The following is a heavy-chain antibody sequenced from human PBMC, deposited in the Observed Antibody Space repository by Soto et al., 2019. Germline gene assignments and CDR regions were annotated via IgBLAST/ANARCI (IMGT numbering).Heavy chain of an antibody. V-gene: IGHV3-74*01. CDR1: GFTFSNYW. D-gene: IGHD3-22*01. CDR3: ARDPTYFYDTSGSSDV. CDR2: IDSDGSTT. Sequence: GGSLRLSCAASGFTFSNYWMHWVRLAPGKGLVWLSRIDSDGSTTSYADSVKGRFTISRDNAKNTLYLQMNSLRAEDTAVYYCARDPTYFYDTSGSSDVWCPGPLVTVSS. J-gene: IGHJ4*02.